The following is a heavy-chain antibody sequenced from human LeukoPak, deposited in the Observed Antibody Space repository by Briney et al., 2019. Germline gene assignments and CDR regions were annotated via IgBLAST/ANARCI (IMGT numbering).Heavy chain of an antibody. J-gene: IGHJ5*02. Sequence: GGSLRLSCAASGFTFSSYSMNWVRQAPGKGLEWVSYISSSSSTIYYADSVKGRFTISRDNAKNSLYLQMNSLRGEDTAVYYCARSIGYCSSTSCYSWFDPWGQGTLVTVSS. CDR1: GFTFSSYS. CDR2: ISSSSSTI. CDR3: ARSIGYCSSTSCYSWFDP. D-gene: IGHD2-2*01. V-gene: IGHV3-48*01.